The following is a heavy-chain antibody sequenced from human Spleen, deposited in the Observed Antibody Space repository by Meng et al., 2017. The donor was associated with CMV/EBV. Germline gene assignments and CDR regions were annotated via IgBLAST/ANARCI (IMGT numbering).Heavy chain of an antibody. Sequence: GESLKISCADSGFNFNIYSMNWVRQAPGKGLAWVSHISGGTIYSMYYADSVKGRFTISRDNAKNSLYLQINSLRVEDTAVYYCARDLRHYHYGMDVWGEGTTVTVSS. D-gene: IGHD6-6*01. CDR2: ISGGTIYSM. V-gene: IGHV3-48*04. CDR1: GFNFNIYS. CDR3: ARDLRHYHYGMDV. J-gene: IGHJ6*04.